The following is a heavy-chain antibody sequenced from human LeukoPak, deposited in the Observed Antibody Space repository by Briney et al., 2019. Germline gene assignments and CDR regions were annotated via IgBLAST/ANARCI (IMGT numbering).Heavy chain of an antibody. V-gene: IGHV3-23*01. J-gene: IGHJ5*02. CDR1: GFTFSTYD. CDR3: AKVHYYDSSAYYGWWFDP. D-gene: IGHD3-22*01. Sequence: GGSLRLSCAASGFTFSTYDMTWVRQAPGKGLEWVSGISGSGSNTYYADSVKGRFTISRDNSKNTLYLQMNSLRVEDTAVYYCAKVHYYDSSAYYGWWFDPWGQGTLVTVSS. CDR2: ISGSGSNT.